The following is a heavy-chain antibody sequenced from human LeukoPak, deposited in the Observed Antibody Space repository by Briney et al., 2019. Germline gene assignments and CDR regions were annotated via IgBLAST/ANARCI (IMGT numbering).Heavy chain of an antibody. CDR2: MNPNSGHT. J-gene: IGHJ3*02. D-gene: IGHD6-19*01. Sequence: GASVKVSCKASGHTFTNYDINWVRQATGQGLQWMGWMNPNSGHTGYAQKFQGRVTITRDTSTSTVYMELSSLRSEDTAVYYCARASYSSGRDGPLDIWGQGTMVTVSS. CDR1: GHTFTNYD. V-gene: IGHV1-8*03. CDR3: ARASYSSGRDGPLDI.